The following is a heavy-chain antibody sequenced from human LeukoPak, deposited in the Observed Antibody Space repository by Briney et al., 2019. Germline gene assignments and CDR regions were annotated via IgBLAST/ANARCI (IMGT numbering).Heavy chain of an antibody. CDR1: GYTFTGYY. D-gene: IGHD2-21*01. CDR3: ASTAYCGGDCYVY. V-gene: IGHV1-2*02. CDR2: INPNSGGT. J-gene: IGHJ4*02. Sequence: ASVKVSCKASGYTFTGYYMHWVRQAPGQGLEWRGGINPNSGGTNYAQKFQGRGTMTRDTSISTAYMELSRLRSDDTAVSYCASTAYCGGDCYVYWGQGTLVTASS.